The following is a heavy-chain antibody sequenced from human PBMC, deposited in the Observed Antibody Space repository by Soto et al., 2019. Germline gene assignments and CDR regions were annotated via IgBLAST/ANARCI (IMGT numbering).Heavy chain of an antibody. CDR3: ARVNYCSSSSCYWLDY. J-gene: IGHJ4*02. CDR1: GDSVSSDGYY. CDR2: IYYSGST. D-gene: IGHD2-2*01. Sequence: LSLTCSVSGDSVSSDGYYWSWIRQPPGKGLEWIGYIYYSGSTNYNPSLKTRVTISLDTSQSQFSLKLSSVTTADTAVYYCARVNYCSSSSCYWLDYWGQGTLVTVSS. V-gene: IGHV4-61*08.